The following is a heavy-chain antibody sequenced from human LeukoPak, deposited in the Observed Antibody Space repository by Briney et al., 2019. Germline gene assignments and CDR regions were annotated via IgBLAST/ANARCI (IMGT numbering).Heavy chain of an antibody. Sequence: SETLSLTCTVSGGSISSGSYYWSWIRQPAGKGLEWIGRIYTSGSTNYNPSLKSRVTISVDTSKNQLSLKLSSVTAADTAVYYCARDHPPTMTGTMDVWGKGTTVTVSS. V-gene: IGHV4-61*02. CDR2: IYTSGST. J-gene: IGHJ6*03. D-gene: IGHD4-17*01. CDR3: ARDHPPTMTGTMDV. CDR1: GGSISSGSYY.